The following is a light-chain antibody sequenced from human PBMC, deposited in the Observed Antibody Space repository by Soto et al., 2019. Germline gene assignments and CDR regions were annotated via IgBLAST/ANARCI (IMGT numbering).Light chain of an antibody. J-gene: IGKJ5*01. V-gene: IGKV3D-15*01. Sequence: EIVLTQSPATLSLSPGERATLSCRASQSVSSYLAWYQQKTGQAPRLLIYGASSRATGIPDRFSGSGSGTEFTLTISSFQSQDVAVYYCQQYNNWPSITFGQGTRLEIK. CDR1: QSVSSY. CDR3: QQYNNWPSIT. CDR2: GAS.